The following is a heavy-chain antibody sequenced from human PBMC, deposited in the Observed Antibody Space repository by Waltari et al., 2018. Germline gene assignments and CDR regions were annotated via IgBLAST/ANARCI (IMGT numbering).Heavy chain of an antibody. CDR2: IYTSGST. V-gene: IGHV4-61*02. J-gene: IGHJ4*02. Sequence: QVQLQESGPGLVKPSQTLSLTCTVSGGSISSGSYYWSWIRQPAGKGLEWIGRIYTSGSTNYNPSLKSRVTISVDTSKNQFSLKLSSVTAADTAVYYCARDRDYDDSSGFDYWGQGTLVTVSS. CDR3: ARDRDYDDSSGFDY. CDR1: GGSISSGSYY. D-gene: IGHD3-22*01.